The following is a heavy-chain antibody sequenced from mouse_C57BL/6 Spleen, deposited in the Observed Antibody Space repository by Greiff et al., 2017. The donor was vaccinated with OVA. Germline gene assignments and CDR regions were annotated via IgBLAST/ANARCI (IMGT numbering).Heavy chain of an antibody. CDR3: ARHGDYGNYVAY. CDR1: GFTFSSYG. V-gene: IGHV5-6*01. J-gene: IGHJ3*01. CDR2: ISSGGSYT. Sequence: EVQVVESGGDLVKPGGSLKLSCAASGFTFSSYGMSWVRQTPDKRLEWVATISSGGSYTYYPDSVKGRFTISRDNAKNTLYLQMSSLKSEDTAMYYCARHGDYGNYVAYWGQGTLVTVSA. D-gene: IGHD2-1*01.